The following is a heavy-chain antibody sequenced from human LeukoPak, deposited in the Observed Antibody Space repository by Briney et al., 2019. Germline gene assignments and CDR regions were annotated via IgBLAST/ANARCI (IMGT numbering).Heavy chain of an antibody. D-gene: IGHD3-22*01. V-gene: IGHV3-30*03. CDR2: ISYDGSNK. CDR3: ARDHPRSGYYYGRLFDY. CDR1: GFTFSSYG. J-gene: IGHJ4*02. Sequence: GGSLRLSCAASGFTFSSYGMHWVRQAPGKGLEWVAVISYDGSNKYYANSVKGRFTISRDNSKNTLYLQMNSLRAEDTAVYYCARDHPRSGYYYGRLFDYWGQGTLVTVSS.